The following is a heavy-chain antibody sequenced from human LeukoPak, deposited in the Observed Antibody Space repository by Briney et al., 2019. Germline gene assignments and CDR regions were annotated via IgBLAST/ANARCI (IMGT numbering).Heavy chain of an antibody. CDR2: ILVGSGNT. D-gene: IGHD2-2*01. Sequence: SVKVSCKASGLTFTSTAVQWVRQARGQRLEWIGWILVGSGNTNYAQMFQERVTLTWDVSTSTAYMVLSSLRSEDTAIYYCASDPPYTSSSAWWGQGTLVTVSS. J-gene: IGHJ4*02. CDR1: GLTFTSTA. V-gene: IGHV1-58*01. CDR3: ASDPPYTSSSAW.